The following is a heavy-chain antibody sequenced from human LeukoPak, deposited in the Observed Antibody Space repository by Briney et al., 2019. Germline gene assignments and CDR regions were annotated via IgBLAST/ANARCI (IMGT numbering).Heavy chain of an antibody. CDR2: INWNGDSR. J-gene: IGHJ6*03. CDR3: ARVSSKATVRGLITKKNCYYYYMDV. V-gene: IGHV3-20*04. Sequence: PGGSLRLSCTASGFKFDDYGMTWVRQAPGKGLEWVSDINWNGDSRGYAHSVRGRFTIYRDNSKNSLYLQMNSLRVEDTAVYYCARVSSKATVRGLITKKNCYYYYMDVWGKGTTVTISS. CDR1: GFKFDDYG. D-gene: IGHD3-10*01.